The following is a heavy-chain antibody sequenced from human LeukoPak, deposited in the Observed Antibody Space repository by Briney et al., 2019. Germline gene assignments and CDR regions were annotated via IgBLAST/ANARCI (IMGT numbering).Heavy chain of an antibody. Sequence: PGGSLRLSCAASGFTVSSNYMSWVRQAPGKGLEWVSVIYSGGSTYYADSVKGRFTISRDNSKNTLYLQMNSLRAEDTAVYYCANSYPGYYDYWSGHNMDVWGKGTTVTVSS. CDR2: IYSGGST. J-gene: IGHJ6*03. V-gene: IGHV3-53*01. CDR1: GFTVSSNY. CDR3: ANSYPGYYDYWSGHNMDV. D-gene: IGHD3-3*01.